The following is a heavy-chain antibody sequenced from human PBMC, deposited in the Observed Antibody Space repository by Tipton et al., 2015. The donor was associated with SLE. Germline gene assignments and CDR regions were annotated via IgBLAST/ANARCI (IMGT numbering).Heavy chain of an antibody. CDR3: ARGRAFDY. J-gene: IGHJ4*02. Sequence: LRLSCAVYGGSFSGYYWSWIRQPPGKGLEWIGEINHSGSTNYNPSLKSRVTISVDTSKNQFSLKLSSVTAADTAVYYCARGRAFDYWGQGTLVTVSS. CDR2: INHSGST. V-gene: IGHV4-34*01. CDR1: GGSFSGYY.